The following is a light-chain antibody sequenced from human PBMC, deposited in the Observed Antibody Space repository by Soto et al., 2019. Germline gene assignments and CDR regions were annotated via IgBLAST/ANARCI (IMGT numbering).Light chain of an antibody. CDR2: EVS. CDR1: SSDIGGYNY. V-gene: IGLV2-14*01. J-gene: IGLJ3*02. CDR3: SSYTSSSTL. Sequence: QSALTQPASVSGSPGQSITISCTGTSSDIGGYNYVSWYRQLPDKAPKLMIYEVSSRPSGVSNRFSGSKSGNTASLTISGLQAEDEADYYCSSYTSSSTLFGGGTKLTVL.